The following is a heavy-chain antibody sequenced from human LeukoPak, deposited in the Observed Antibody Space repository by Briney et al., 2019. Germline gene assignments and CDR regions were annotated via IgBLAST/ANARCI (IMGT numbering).Heavy chain of an antibody. CDR2: INPNSGGT. D-gene: IGHD3-10*01. Sequence: RASVKVSCKASGYTFTGYYMHWVRQAPGQGLEWMGWINPNSGGTNYAQKFQGRVTMTRDTSISTAYMELSRLRSDDTAVYYCARDLSGLLWFGEPYYFDYWGQGTLVTVSS. CDR3: ARDLSGLLWFGEPYYFDY. J-gene: IGHJ4*02. V-gene: IGHV1-2*02. CDR1: GYTFTGYY.